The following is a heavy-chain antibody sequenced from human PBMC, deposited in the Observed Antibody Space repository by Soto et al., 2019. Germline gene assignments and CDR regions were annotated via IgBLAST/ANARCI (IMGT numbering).Heavy chain of an antibody. Sequence: PGGSLTLSCAASGFTFSSYAMSWVRQAPGKGLEWVSAISGSGGSTYYADSVKGRFTISRDNSKNTLYLQMNSLRAEDTAVYYCAKVGRTYYYGSGSYYFDYWGQGTLVTVSS. J-gene: IGHJ4*02. V-gene: IGHV3-23*01. CDR1: GFTFSSYA. CDR2: ISGSGGST. CDR3: AKVGRTYYYGSGSYYFDY. D-gene: IGHD3-10*01.